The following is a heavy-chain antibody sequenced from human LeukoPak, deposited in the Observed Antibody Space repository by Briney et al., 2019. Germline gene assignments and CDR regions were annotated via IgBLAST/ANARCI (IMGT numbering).Heavy chain of an antibody. CDR3: ASQRGYAYGFDS. CDR2: IYYSGNP. V-gene: IGHV4-59*08. D-gene: IGHD5-18*01. CDR1: GGSFRSYY. J-gene: IGHJ4*02. Sequence: SETLSLTCTVPGGSFRSYYWTWIRQTPGKGLEWIGHIYYSGNPTYNPSLKSRFTISVDPSKNQVALKVRSVTTEDTAVYYCASQRGYAYGFDSWGQGTRVTVSP.